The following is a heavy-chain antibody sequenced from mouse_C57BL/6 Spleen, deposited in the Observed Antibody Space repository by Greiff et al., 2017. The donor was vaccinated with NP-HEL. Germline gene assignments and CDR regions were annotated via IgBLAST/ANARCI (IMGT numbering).Heavy chain of an antibody. D-gene: IGHD3-1*01. CDR1: GFTFSDYG. Sequence: EVKLVESGGGLVKPGGSLKLSCAASGFTFSDYGMHWVRQAPEKGLEWVAYISSGSSNIYYADTVKGRFTISRDNAKNTLFLQMTSLRSEDTAMDYCARRAIRTDWYFDVWGTGTTVTVSS. CDR3: ARRAIRTDWYFDV. V-gene: IGHV5-17*01. J-gene: IGHJ1*03. CDR2: ISSGSSNI.